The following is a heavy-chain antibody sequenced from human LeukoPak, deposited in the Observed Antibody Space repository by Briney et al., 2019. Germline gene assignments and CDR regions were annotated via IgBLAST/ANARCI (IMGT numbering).Heavy chain of an antibody. CDR2: INSDGSST. D-gene: IGHD6-19*01. CDR3: ARVGYSSGWYDEFDYFDY. Sequence: PGGSLRLSCAASGFTFSSYWMHWVRRAPGKGLVWVSRINSDGSSTSYADSVKGRFTISRDNAKNTLYLQMNSLRAEDTAVYYCARVGYSSGWYDEFDYFDYWGQGTLVTVSS. V-gene: IGHV3-74*01. CDR1: GFTFSSYW. J-gene: IGHJ4*02.